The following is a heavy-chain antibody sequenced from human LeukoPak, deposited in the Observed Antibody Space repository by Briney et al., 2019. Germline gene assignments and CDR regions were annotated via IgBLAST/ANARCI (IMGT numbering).Heavy chain of an antibody. J-gene: IGHJ6*02. CDR2: ITSSGSST. Sequence: GGSLRLSCAASGFTFTNYAMSWVRQAPGKGLEWVSAITSSGSSTYYADSVKGRFTISRDSCNNTLYLQMSSLRADDTAVYYCAKVYHDFWSSYNFATRAYDYYYYGMDVWGQGTTVTVSS. CDR3: AKVYHDFWSSYNFATRAYDYYYYGMDV. CDR1: GFTFTNYA. V-gene: IGHV3-23*05. D-gene: IGHD3-3*01.